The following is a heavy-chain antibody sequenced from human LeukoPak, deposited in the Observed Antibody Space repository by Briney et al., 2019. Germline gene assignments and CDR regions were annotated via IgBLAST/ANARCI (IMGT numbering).Heavy chain of an antibody. D-gene: IGHD6-6*01. CDR2: INPNSGGT. CDR1: GYTFTSYA. V-gene: IGHV1-2*02. J-gene: IGHJ4*02. Sequence: GASVKVSCKASGYTFTSYAMNWVRQAPGQGLEWMGWINPNSGGTNYAQKFQGRVTMTRDTSISTAYMELSRLRSDDTAVYYCARSVTYSSSSFNFDYWGQGTLVTVSS. CDR3: ARSVTYSSSSFNFDY.